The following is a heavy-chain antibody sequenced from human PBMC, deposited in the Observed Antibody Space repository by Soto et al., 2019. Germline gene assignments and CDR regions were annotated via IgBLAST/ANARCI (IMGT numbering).Heavy chain of an antibody. CDR3: ARDYYGSGIPAY. CDR2: IIPIFGTA. CDR1: GGTFSSYA. Sequence: SVKVSCKASGGTFSSYAISWVRQAPGQGLEWMGGIIPIFGTANYAQKFQGRVTITADESTSTAYMELSSLRSEDTAVYYCARDYYGSGIPAYCGQGTLVTVSS. V-gene: IGHV1-69*13. J-gene: IGHJ4*02. D-gene: IGHD3-10*01.